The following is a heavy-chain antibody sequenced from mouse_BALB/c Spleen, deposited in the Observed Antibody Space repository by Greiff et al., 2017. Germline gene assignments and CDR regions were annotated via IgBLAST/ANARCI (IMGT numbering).Heavy chain of an antibody. Sequence: VQLKESGAELVRSGASVKLSCTASGFNIKDYYMHWVKQRPEQGLEWIGWIDPENGDTEYAPKFQGKATMTADTSSNTAYLQLSSLTSEDTAVYYCNALTLDSSGDDWGQGTSVTVSS. D-gene: IGHD3-2*01. CDR3: NALTLDSSGDD. J-gene: IGHJ4*01. CDR2: IDPENGDT. CDR1: GFNIKDYY. V-gene: IGHV14-4*02.